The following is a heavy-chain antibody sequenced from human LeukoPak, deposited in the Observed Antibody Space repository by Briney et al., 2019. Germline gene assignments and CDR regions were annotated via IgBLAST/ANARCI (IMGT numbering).Heavy chain of an antibody. CDR1: GFTFDYSA. CDR3: LTDQQGH. CDR2: ISFSGDMT. J-gene: IGHJ4*02. Sequence: GGSLRLSCAASGFTFDYSAMTWVRQAPGRGLQWVSSISFSGDMTFSADSVKGRFTTSRDNSKYTLYLQMNSLRVDDTAIYYCLTDQQGHWGQGTLVTVSS. V-gene: IGHV3-23*01.